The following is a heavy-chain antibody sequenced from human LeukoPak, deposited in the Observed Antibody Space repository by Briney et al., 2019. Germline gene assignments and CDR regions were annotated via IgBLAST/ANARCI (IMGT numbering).Heavy chain of an antibody. D-gene: IGHD5-24*01. V-gene: IGHV3-48*01. CDR3: AKSRDAYNVLDS. CDR2: VTAGSSAK. J-gene: IGHJ4*02. CDR1: GFTFSSYR. Sequence: GGSLRLSCAASGFTFSSYRMNWVRQAPGQGLEWISYVTAGSSAKDYADAVKGRFVISRDNGQNSLYLQMNSLRVEDTAVYYCAKSRDAYNVLDSWGQGTLVTVPS.